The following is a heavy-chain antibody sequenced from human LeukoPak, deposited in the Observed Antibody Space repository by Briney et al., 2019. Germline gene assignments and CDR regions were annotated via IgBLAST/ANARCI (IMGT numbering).Heavy chain of an antibody. D-gene: IGHD4-17*01. CDR3: AKSPTFYGDYDAFHV. CDR2: IYPGDSET. V-gene: IGHV5-51*01. CDR1: GYSFNNYW. Sequence: GESLKISCKPSGYSFNNYWIGWVRQMPGKGLEWMGIIYPGDSETRYSPSFQGQVTISADKSISTAYLQWSSLTASDTAMYYCAKSPTFYGDYDAFHVWGQGAMVTVSS. J-gene: IGHJ3*01.